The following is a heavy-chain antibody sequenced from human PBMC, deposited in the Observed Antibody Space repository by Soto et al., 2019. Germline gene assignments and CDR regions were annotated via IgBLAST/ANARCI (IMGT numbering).Heavy chain of an antibody. CDR1: GFNFNDYG. V-gene: IGHV3-9*01. CDR3: ARDVAMPSGLGLGY. CDR2: ISWTGGPI. Sequence: EVQLVESGGGLVQPGRSLRLSCAASGFNFNDYGMHWVRQVPGKGLEWVSGISWTGGPIGYSDSVKGRFTISRDNSENTVYLQMTSLRPDDTAVFYCARDVAMPSGLGLGYWGQGTLVTVSS. D-gene: IGHD6-19*01. J-gene: IGHJ4*02.